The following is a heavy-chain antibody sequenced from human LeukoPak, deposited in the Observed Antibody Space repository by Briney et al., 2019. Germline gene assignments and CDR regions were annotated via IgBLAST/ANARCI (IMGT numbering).Heavy chain of an antibody. J-gene: IGHJ4*02. Sequence: GGSLRLSCAASGFTFDDYAMHWVRQAPGKGLEWVSGISWNSGSIGYADSVKGRFTISRDNAKNSLYLQMNSLRAEDTALYYCAKGLYSSGLDYFDYWGQGTLVTVSS. D-gene: IGHD6-19*01. V-gene: IGHV3-9*01. CDR2: ISWNSGSI. CDR3: AKGLYSSGLDYFDY. CDR1: GFTFDDYA.